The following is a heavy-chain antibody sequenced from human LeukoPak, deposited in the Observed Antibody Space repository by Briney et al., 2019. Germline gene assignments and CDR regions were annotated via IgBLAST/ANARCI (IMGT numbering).Heavy chain of an antibody. J-gene: IGHJ5*02. CDR3: ARTHKAYCSSTSCYKGGWSDP. CDR2: INPNSGGT. Sequence: ASVKVSCKASGYTFTGYYMHWVRQAPGQGLEWMGWINPNSGGTNYAQKFQGRVTMTRDTSISTAYMELSRLRSDDTAVYYCARTHKAYCSSTSCYKGGWSDPWGQGTLVTVSS. D-gene: IGHD2-2*02. V-gene: IGHV1-2*02. CDR1: GYTFTGYY.